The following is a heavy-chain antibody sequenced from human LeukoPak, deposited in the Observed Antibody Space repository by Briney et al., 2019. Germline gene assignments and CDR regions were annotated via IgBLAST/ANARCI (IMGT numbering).Heavy chain of an antibody. CDR2: ISSSGSTI. J-gene: IGHJ4*02. D-gene: IGHD6-19*01. Sequence: GGSLRLSCAASGFTFSSYEMNWVRQAPGKGLEWVSYISSSGSTIYYADSVKGRFTISRDNSKNTLYLQMNSLRAEDTAVYYCARDKAYSSGWGTGLLDYWGQGTLVTVSS. CDR3: ARDKAYSSGWGTGLLDY. CDR1: GFTFSSYE. V-gene: IGHV3-48*03.